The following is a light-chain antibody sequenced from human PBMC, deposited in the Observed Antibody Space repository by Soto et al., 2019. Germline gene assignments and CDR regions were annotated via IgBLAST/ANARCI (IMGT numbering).Light chain of an antibody. CDR1: QSVSSTY. CDR3: QQYGGSPPYT. CDR2: GAS. Sequence: EIVLTQSPDTLSLSPGERATLSCRASQSVSSTYLAWYQHKPGQAPRLLIYGASSRATGIPDRFSGSGSGTHFTLTISRLEPEDFELYYCQQYGGSPPYTFGQGTKLEIK. V-gene: IGKV3-20*01. J-gene: IGKJ2*01.